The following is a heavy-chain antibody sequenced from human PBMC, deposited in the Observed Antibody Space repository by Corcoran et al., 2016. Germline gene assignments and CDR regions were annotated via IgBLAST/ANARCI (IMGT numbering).Heavy chain of an antibody. D-gene: IGHD2-2*02. J-gene: IGHJ4*02. CDR2: IYDTGRT. CDR1: GGSISSRSYY. Sequence: QLQLQESGPGLVKPSETLSLTCTVSGGSISSRSYYWGWIRQPPGKGLEWIASIYDTGRTYYNPSLSSQVTISVDTSKNQFSRKLTSVNVTDTAVYYCASLSNLVVPTTIPDYWGQGTLVTVSS. V-gene: IGHV4-39*07. CDR3: ASLSNLVVPTTIPDY.